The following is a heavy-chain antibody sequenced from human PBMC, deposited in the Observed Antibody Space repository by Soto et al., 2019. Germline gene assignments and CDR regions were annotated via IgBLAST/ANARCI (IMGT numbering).Heavy chain of an antibody. D-gene: IGHD5-12*01. CDR2: NYYSGTT. CDR1: GFSISSYY. V-gene: IGHV4-59*01. CDR3: VREAYIGYGHAIDP. Sequence: XETLSLTCAVSGFSISSYYWSWIRQPPGKGLEWIGYNYYSGTTNYNPSLKSRVTISVDTSKNQFFLRLTSVTAADTAVYYCVREAYIGYGHAIDPWGPGTLVTVSS. J-gene: IGHJ5*02.